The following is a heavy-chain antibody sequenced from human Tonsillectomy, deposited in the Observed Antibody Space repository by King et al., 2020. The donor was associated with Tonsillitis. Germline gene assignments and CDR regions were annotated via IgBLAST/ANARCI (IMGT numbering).Heavy chain of an antibody. CDR3: ARHKTTSYDSSAYPVLDC. V-gene: IGHV4-59*08. J-gene: IGHJ4*02. Sequence: QLQESGPGLVKPSETLSLTCTVVSGGSISGSSWSWFRQSPGKGLEWIASIYFSGRTYYNPSLQSRVTVSVDTSKNHFSLKLTSVTAADTAMYFCARHKTTSYDSSAYPVLDCWGQGTLVTVSS. CDR1: GGSISGSS. D-gene: IGHD3-22*01. CDR2: IYFSGRT.